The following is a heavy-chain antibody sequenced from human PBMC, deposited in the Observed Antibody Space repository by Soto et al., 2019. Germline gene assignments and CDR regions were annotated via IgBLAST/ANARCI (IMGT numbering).Heavy chain of an antibody. D-gene: IGHD3-10*02. J-gene: IGHJ4*02. Sequence: VGSLRLSCVGSGFIFSNNGMHWVRQTPGKGLEWVAFMSYDGSDTFYADSVKGRFTISRDNSKNTLFLHMSNLRAEDTAMYYGTIVRVADSALDHCGEGTLVTVSS. CDR2: MSYDGSDT. CDR1: GFIFSNNG. V-gene: IGHV3-30*02. CDR3: TIVRVADSALDH.